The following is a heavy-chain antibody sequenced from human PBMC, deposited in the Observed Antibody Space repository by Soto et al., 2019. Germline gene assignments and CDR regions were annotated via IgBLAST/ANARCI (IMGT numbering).Heavy chain of an antibody. J-gene: IGHJ3*02. CDR2: FDPEDGET. CDR1: GYTLTELS. Sequence: ASVKVSCKVSGYTLTELSMHWVRQAPGKGLEWMGGFDPEDGETIYAQKFQGRVTMTEDTSTDTAYMELSSLRSEDTAVYYCATTTTVTTTGAFDIWGQGTMVTVSS. D-gene: IGHD4-17*01. CDR3: ATTTTVTTTGAFDI. V-gene: IGHV1-24*01.